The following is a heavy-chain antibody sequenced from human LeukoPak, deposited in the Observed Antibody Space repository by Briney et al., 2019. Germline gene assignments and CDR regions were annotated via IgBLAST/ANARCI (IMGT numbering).Heavy chain of an antibody. J-gene: IGHJ4*02. CDR3: SKERGVAVVVIDY. Sequence: GGSLRLSCAASEFTFSSYAMSWVRQAPGKGLEWVSAISGSGRSTFYADSVKGRFTISRDNSKNTLYLQMNSLRAEDTAVYYCSKERGVAVVVIDYWGQGTLVTVSS. D-gene: IGHD3-22*01. V-gene: IGHV3-23*01. CDR1: EFTFSSYA. CDR2: ISGSGRST.